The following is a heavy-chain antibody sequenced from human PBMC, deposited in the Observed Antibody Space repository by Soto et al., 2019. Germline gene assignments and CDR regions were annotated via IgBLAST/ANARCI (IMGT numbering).Heavy chain of an antibody. CDR1: GLPFSAYA. D-gene: IGHD6-19*01. CDR2: VNPSGGAT. J-gene: IGHJ4*02. V-gene: IGHV3-23*01. CDR3: AAGMLSGWFVFDY. Sequence: GGSLRLSCASSGLPFSAYAMNWVRQAPGKGLEWVSTVNPSGGATFYSDSVKGRFTISRDNSKNTLYLQVSSLRAEDTAVYYCAAGMLSGWFVFDYWGQGTLVTVSS.